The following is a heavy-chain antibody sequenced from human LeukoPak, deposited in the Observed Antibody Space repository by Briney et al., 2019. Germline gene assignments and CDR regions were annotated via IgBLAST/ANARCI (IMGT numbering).Heavy chain of an antibody. D-gene: IGHD1-7*01. CDR1: GFTFSNYA. CDR3: AGADELELLKLPGYYFDY. CDR2: IRSSGSGGST. Sequence: PGGSLRLSCAASGFTFSNYAMNWVRQAPGKGLEWVSVIRSSGSGGSTYYADSVKGRFTISRDNSKNTLYLQMNSLRAEDTAVYYCAGADELELLKLPGYYFDYWGQGTLVTVSS. J-gene: IGHJ4*02. V-gene: IGHV3-23*01.